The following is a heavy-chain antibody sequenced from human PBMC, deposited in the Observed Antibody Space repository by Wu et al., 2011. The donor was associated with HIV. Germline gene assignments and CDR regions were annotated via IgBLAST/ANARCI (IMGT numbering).Heavy chain of an antibody. CDR3: ARWKYYYDSSGPYYFDY. V-gene: IGHV5-51*01. J-gene: IGHJ4*02. CDR2: IYPGDSDT. Sequence: VQLVQSGAEVKKPGESLKISCKGSGYSFTNYWIAWVRQMPGKGLEWMGIIYPGDSDTRYSPSFQGQVTISADKSINTAYLQWSSLKASDTAMYYCARWKYYYDSSGPYYFDYWGQGTLVTVSS. D-gene: IGHD3-22*01. CDR1: GYSFTNYW.